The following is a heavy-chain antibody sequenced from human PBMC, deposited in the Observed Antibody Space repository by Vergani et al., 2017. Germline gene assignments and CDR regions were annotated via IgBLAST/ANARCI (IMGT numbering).Heavy chain of an antibody. V-gene: IGHV3-30*02. CDR2: IGKDGINK. Sequence: QVQLVESAGGVVQPGGSLRLSCAASGFTFSNFGMHWIRQAPGKGLEWLAYIGKDGINKRYRDAVKGRFTVSRYNSKDILYLQMDSLRSKYTALYYCAKYLRDSTDGLPDSWGPGTLVIVSS. CDR1: GFTFSNFG. D-gene: IGHD2-21*02. J-gene: IGHJ4*02. CDR3: AKYLRDSTDGLPDS.